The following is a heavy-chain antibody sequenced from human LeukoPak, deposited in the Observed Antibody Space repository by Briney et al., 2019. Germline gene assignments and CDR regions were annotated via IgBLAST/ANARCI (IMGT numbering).Heavy chain of an antibody. D-gene: IGHD6-13*01. CDR3: VTSTGQQFIPYDY. Sequence: GGSLRLTCAASGINVSSNYMTWIRQAPGKGLEWVSLIYGGDAAYYAESVRGRFMISRDNLKNTLFLQMISLRVEDTAVYYCVTSTGQQFIPYDYWGQGTHVTVSS. V-gene: IGHV3-66*02. J-gene: IGHJ4*02. CDR2: IYGGDAA. CDR1: GINVSSNY.